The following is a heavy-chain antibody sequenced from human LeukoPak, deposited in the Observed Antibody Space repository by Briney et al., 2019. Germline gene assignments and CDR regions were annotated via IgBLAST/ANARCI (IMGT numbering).Heavy chain of an antibody. V-gene: IGHV3-15*01. CDR2: IKGKTDGGTT. CDR1: GFTFNDYA. Sequence: PGESLRLSCAGSGFTFNDYAMTWVRQAPGKGLEWVGRIKGKTDGGTTDYAAPVKGRFTISRDDSKNTLYLQMNSLKTEDTAVYYCTTLAAVLCSNTSCYDSFDYWGQGTQVTVSS. D-gene: IGHD2-2*01. J-gene: IGHJ4*02. CDR3: TTLAAVLCSNTSCYDSFDY.